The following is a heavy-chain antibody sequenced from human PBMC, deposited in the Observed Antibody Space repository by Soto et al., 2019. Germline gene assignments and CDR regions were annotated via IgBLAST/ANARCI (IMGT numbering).Heavy chain of an antibody. J-gene: IGHJ6*02. CDR3: ARDDEYCSSTSCARAYYYGMDV. CDR2: INPNSGGT. D-gene: IGHD2-2*01. V-gene: IGHV1-2*04. CDR1: GYTFTGYY. Sequence: VPVKGSCKTSGYTFTGYYMHWVRQAPGQGLEWMGWINPNSGGTNYAQKFQGWVTMTRDTSISTAYMELSRLRSDDTAVYYCARDDEYCSSTSCARAYYYGMDVWGQGTTVTVSS.